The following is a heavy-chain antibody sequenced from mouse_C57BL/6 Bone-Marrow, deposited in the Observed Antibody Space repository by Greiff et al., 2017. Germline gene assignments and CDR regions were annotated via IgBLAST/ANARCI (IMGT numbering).Heavy chain of an antibody. CDR3: ARPCDWYFDV. CDR2: IYPRSGNT. V-gene: IGHV1-81*01. CDR1: GYTFTSYG. J-gene: IGHJ1*03. Sequence: VQLVESGAELARPGASVKLSCKASGYTFTSYGISWVKQRTGQGLEWIGEIYPRSGNTYYNEKFKGKATLTADKSSSTAYMELRSLTSEDSAVYFCARPCDWYFDVWGTGTTVTVSS.